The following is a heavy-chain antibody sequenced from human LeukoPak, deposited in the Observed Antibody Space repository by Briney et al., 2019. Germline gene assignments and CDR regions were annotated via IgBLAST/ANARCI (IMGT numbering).Heavy chain of an antibody. J-gene: IGHJ4*02. CDR2: ISYDGSNK. D-gene: IGHD2-15*01. Sequence: PGGSLRLSCAASGFTFSSYAMHWVRQAPGKGLEWVAVISYDGSNKYYADSVKGRFTISRDNSKNTLYLQMNSLRAEDTAVYYCARGLDIVVVVAATTSGYFDYWGQGTLVTVSS. V-gene: IGHV3-30-3*01. CDR3: ARGLDIVVVVAATTSGYFDY. CDR1: GFTFSSYA.